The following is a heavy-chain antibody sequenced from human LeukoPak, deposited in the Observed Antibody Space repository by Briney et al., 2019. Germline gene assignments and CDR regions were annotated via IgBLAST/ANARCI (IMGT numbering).Heavy chain of an antibody. CDR2: INPYSGDP. J-gene: IGHJ3*01. V-gene: IGHV1-2*02. CDR3: ARDTRLVF. Sequence: VASVKGSCKTSGYSFTAYYIHWVRQAPGQGLEWMGSINPYSGDPIYAQRFQGRVTFTRDTSISTAYMQLTRLRSDDTAVYYCARDTRLVFWGQGTLVAVSS. CDR1: GYSFTAYY. D-gene: IGHD3-16*01.